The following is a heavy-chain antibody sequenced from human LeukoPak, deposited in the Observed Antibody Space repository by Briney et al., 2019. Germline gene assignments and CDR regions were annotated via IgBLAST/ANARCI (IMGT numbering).Heavy chain of an antibody. CDR1: GGSISSSNW. CDR2: IYHSGST. V-gene: IGHV4-4*02. J-gene: IGHJ4*02. CDR3: ARDSCGGDCYPFFDY. Sequence: PSGTLSLTCAVSGGSISSSNWWSWVRQPPGKGLEWIGEIYHSGSTNYNPSLKSRVTISVDKSKNQFSLKLSSVTAADTAVYYCARDSCGGDCYPFFDYWGQGTLVTVSS. D-gene: IGHD2-21*02.